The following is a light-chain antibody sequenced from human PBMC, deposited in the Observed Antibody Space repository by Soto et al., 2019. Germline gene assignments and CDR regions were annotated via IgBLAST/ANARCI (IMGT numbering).Light chain of an antibody. CDR1: QSVSSN. CDR3: QQASSFPLT. CDR2: GAS. Sequence: EIVMTQSPATLSVSPGERATLSCRASQSVSSNLAWYQQKPGQAPRLLIYGASTRATGIPARFSGSGSGTEFTLTISSLQSEDFATYYCQQASSFPLTFGGGTTVEI. J-gene: IGKJ4*01. V-gene: IGKV3-15*01.